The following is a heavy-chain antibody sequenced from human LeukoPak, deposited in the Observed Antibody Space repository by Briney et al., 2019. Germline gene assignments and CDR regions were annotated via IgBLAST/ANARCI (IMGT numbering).Heavy chain of an antibody. Sequence: SETLSLTCTVSGGSMSSYYWTWLRQPPGKGLEWIGYMYYSGSTNYNPSLKSRVTISVDTSKNQFSLKLRSVTAADTAVYFCARARHRAAVDHWGQGTLVTVSS. CDR3: ARARHRAAVDH. D-gene: IGHD6-25*01. CDR2: MYYSGST. V-gene: IGHV4-59*01. CDR1: GGSMSSYY. J-gene: IGHJ4*02.